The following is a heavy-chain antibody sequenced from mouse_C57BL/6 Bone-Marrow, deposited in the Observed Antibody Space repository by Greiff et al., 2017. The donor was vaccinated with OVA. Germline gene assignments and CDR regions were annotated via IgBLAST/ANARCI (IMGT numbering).Heavy chain of an antibody. V-gene: IGHV1-26*01. J-gene: IGHJ2*01. CDR3: ARGWLPYFDY. CDR1: GYTFTDYY. Sequence: EVQLQQSGPELVKPGASVKISCKASGYTFTDYYMNWVKQSPGKSLEWIGDINPNNGGTSYNQKFKGKATLTVDKSSSTAYMELRSLTSEDSAVYYCARGWLPYFDYWGQGTTLTVSS. CDR2: INPNNGGT. D-gene: IGHD1-1*02.